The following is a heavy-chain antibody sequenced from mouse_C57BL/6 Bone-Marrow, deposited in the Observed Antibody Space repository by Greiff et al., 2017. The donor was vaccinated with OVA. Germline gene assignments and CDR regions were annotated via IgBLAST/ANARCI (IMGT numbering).Heavy chain of an antibody. CDR1: GYTFTSYG. D-gene: IGHD2-5*01. V-gene: IGHV1-81*01. Sequence: QVQLQQSGAELARPGASVKLSCKASGYTFTSYGISWVKQRTGQGLEWIGEIYPRSGNTYYNEKFKGKATLTADKSSSTAYMQLSSLTSEDSAVYFCATYSNYAYWGQGTLVTVSA. J-gene: IGHJ3*01. CDR2: IYPRSGNT. CDR3: ATYSNYAY.